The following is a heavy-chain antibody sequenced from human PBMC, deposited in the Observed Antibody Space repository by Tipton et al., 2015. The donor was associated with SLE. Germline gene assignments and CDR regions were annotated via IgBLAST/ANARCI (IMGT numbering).Heavy chain of an antibody. V-gene: IGHV4-59*01. D-gene: IGHD2-15*01. CDR3: AKGKVVVAATFIDY. CDR1: GGSISSYY. J-gene: IGHJ4*02. Sequence: TLSLTCTVSGGSISSYYWSWIRQPPGKGLEWIGYIYYSGNTNYNPSLKSRVTISVDTSKNQFSLKLSSVTAADTAVYYCAKGKVVVAATFIDYWGQGTLVTVSS. CDR2: IYYSGNT.